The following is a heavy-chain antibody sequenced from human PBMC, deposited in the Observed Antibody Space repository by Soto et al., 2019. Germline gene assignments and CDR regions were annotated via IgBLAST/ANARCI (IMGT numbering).Heavy chain of an antibody. Sequence: QVQLQESGPGLVKPSETLSLTCTVSGGSISSYFWSWIRQPPGKGLEWIGYIYYTGSTNYNPSLRGLEXXAFISYTGLTPXTXSXXSRVTLSVATSTTQFSLPLSSVTAAATAVFFGATFTWYFELWGRGTLVTVSS. CDR3: TTQFSLPLSSVTAAATAVFFGATFTWYFEL. V-gene: IGHV4-59*01. CDR2: IYYTGST. CDR1: GGSISSYF. D-gene: IGHD1-1*01. J-gene: IGHJ2*01.